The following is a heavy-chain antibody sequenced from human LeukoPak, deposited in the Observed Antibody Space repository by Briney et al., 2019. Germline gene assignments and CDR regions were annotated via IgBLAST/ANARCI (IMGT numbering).Heavy chain of an antibody. CDR3: ARDGGYNGFDADC. CDR2: ISDSSAM. V-gene: IGHV3-48*01. J-gene: IGHJ4*02. Sequence: PGGSLRLSCAASGFTFRTYSMKWVRQAPGKGLEWVSYISDSSAMYYADSVRGRFTISRENDKNSLFLQMNSLRAEDTAVYYCARDGGYNGFDADCWGQGTLVTVSS. CDR1: GFTFRTYS. D-gene: IGHD5-12*01.